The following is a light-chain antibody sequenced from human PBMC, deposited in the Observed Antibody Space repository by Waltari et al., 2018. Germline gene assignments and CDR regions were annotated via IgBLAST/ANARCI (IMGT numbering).Light chain of an antibody. CDR2: SGT. V-gene: IGKV3-20*01. J-gene: IGKJ2*01. CDR3: QRFDGSTMA. Sequence: EIVLTQSPGTLSLSPGERATLPCRASQTLSKSFLAWYQQKPGQAPSLLIYSGTFRATGVPDRFSGSGSGTDFTLTISRLEPEDFAVYYCQRFDGSTMAFGQGTRLEIQ. CDR1: QTLSKSF.